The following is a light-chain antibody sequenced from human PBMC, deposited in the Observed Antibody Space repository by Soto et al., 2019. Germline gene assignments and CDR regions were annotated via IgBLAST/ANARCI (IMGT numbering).Light chain of an antibody. CDR3: QQRCNWPYT. CDR2: DAS. J-gene: IGKJ2*01. Sequence: EIVLTQSPATLSLSPGERATLSCSASQSFSSYLAWYQHKPGQPPRRLIDDASNSATAIPARFSGSGSGTDFSLNISSVEPEDFAVYYCQQRCNWPYTFGHGNKLASK. CDR1: QSFSSY. V-gene: IGKV3-11*01.